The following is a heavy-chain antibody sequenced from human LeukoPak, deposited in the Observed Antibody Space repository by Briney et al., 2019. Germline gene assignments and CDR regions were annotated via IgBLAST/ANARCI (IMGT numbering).Heavy chain of an antibody. Sequence: GGSLRLSSAASGFTFSSYAMSWVRQAPGKGLEWVANINQDGGEKFYVDSVKGRFTISRDNAKNSLYLQMNSLRAEDTAVYYCARQDHSNYNYWGQGTLVTVSS. D-gene: IGHD4-11*01. CDR3: ARQDHSNYNY. V-gene: IGHV3-7*01. CDR1: GFTFSSYA. J-gene: IGHJ4*02. CDR2: INQDGGEK.